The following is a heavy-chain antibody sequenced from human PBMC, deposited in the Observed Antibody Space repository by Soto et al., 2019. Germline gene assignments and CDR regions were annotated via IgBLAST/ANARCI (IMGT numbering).Heavy chain of an antibody. D-gene: IGHD5-18*01. CDR2: INPNSGGT. Sequence: ASVKVSCKASGYTFTGYYMHWVRQAPGQGLEWMGWINPNSGGTNYAQKFQGWVTMTRDTSISTAYMELSRLRSDDTAVYYCARGRSTAMVKTQLFDYWGQGTLVTVSS. J-gene: IGHJ4*02. CDR1: GYTFTGYY. CDR3: ARGRSTAMVKTQLFDY. V-gene: IGHV1-2*04.